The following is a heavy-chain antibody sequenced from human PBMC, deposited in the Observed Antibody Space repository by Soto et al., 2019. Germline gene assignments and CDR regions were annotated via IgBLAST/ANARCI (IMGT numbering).Heavy chain of an antibody. Sequence: GGSLRLSCAASGFTFSSYSMNWVRQAPGKGLEWVSSISSSSYIYYADSVKGRFTISRDNAKNSLYLQMNSLRAEDTAVYYCAREREEWYSGSYPYNWFDPWGQGTLVTVSS. CDR3: AREREEWYSGSYPYNWFDP. CDR2: ISSSSYI. D-gene: IGHD1-26*01. V-gene: IGHV3-21*01. CDR1: GFTFSSYS. J-gene: IGHJ5*02.